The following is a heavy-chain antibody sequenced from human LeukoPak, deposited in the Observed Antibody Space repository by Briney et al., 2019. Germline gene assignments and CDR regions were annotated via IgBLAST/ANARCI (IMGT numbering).Heavy chain of an antibody. V-gene: IGHV1-18*01. J-gene: IGHJ4*02. Sequence: ASVKVSCKASGYTFTSYGISWVRQAPGQGLEWMGWISAYNGNTNYAQKLQGRVTMTTDTSPSTASMQLRSLTSDDTAVYYCARDTEFSLRPFDYWGQGTLVTVSS. CDR1: GYTFTSYG. CDR3: ARDTEFSLRPFDY. D-gene: IGHD3-16*02. CDR2: ISAYNGNT.